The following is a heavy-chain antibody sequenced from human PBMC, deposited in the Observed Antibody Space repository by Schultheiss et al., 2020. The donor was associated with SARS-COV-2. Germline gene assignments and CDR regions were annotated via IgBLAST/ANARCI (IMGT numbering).Heavy chain of an antibody. D-gene: IGHD3-10*01. Sequence: SETLSLTCAVYGGSFSGYYWSWIRQPPGKGLEWIGEINHSGSTNYNPSLKSRVTISVDTSKNQFSLKLSSVTAADTAVYYCARGDYYYGSGSYTPNYYYMDVWGKGTTVTVSS. CDR2: INHSGST. V-gene: IGHV4-34*01. J-gene: IGHJ6*03. CDR3: ARGDYYYGSGSYTPNYYYMDV. CDR1: GGSFSGYY.